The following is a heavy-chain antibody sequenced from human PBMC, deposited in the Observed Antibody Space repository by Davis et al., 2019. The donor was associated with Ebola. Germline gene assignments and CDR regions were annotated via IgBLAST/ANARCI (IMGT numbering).Heavy chain of an antibody. CDR3: ARPGYNWNDDAFDI. CDR2: IFYSGST. D-gene: IGHD1-20*01. J-gene: IGHJ3*02. CDR1: GDSISSGGFS. Sequence: LRLSCAVSGDSISSGGFSWSWIRQPPGKGPEWIGCIFYSGSTYYNPSLKSRVSISVDTSKTQFSLKLNSVTAADTAVYYCARPGYNWNDDAFDIWGQGTMVTVSS. V-gene: IGHV4-30-4*07.